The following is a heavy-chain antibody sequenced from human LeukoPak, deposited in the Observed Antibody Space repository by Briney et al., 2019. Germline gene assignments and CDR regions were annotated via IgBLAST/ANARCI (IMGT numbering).Heavy chain of an antibody. CDR3: ARGYSYYFES. CDR1: GGSISSYY. V-gene: IGHV4-59*01. Sequence: SETLSLTCTVSGGSISSYYWSWTRQPPGKGLEWIGYIYSSGSTNYNPSLKSRVTISVDTSKNQFSLKLSSVTAADTAVYYCARGYSYYFESWGQGTLVTVSS. D-gene: IGHD5-18*01. CDR2: IYSSGST. J-gene: IGHJ4*02.